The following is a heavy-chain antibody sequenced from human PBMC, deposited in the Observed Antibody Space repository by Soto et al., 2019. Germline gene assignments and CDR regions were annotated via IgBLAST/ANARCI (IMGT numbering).Heavy chain of an antibody. CDR3: ARLGRFDY. Sequence: TLSLTCTVSGGSISSSSYYWGWIRQPPGKGLEWIGSIYYSGSTYYNPSLKSRVTISVDTSKNQFSLKLSSVTAADTAVYYCARLGRFDYWGQGTLVTVSS. CDR2: IYYSGST. D-gene: IGHD3-10*01. J-gene: IGHJ4*02. V-gene: IGHV4-39*01. CDR1: GGSISSSSYY.